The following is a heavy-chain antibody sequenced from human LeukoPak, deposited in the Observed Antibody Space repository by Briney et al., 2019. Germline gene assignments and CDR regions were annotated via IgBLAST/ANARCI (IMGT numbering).Heavy chain of an antibody. CDR3: ATDRNSGKYYDY. V-gene: IGHV3-33*01. CDR1: GFTFSSYG. D-gene: IGHD1-26*01. J-gene: IGHJ4*02. CDR2: IWYDGSNK. Sequence: GGSLRLSCAASGFTFSSYGMHWVRQAPGKGLEWVAVIWYDGSNKYYADSVKGRFTISRDNSKDTLYLQTNSLRAEDTAVYYCATDRNSGKYYDYWGQGTLVSVSS.